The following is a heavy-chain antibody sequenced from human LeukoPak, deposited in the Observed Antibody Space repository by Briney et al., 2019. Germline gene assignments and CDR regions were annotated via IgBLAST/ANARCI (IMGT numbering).Heavy chain of an antibody. CDR2: ISGSGTVT. CDR3: AKTSVGGGRIIGSGYFDN. Sequence: GGSLRPSCAASGFTFSNHAMNWVRQAPGKGLEWVSIISGSGTVTYYADSVKGRFTISRDNSKNTLYVQMNSLRAEDTAVYYCAKTSVGGGRIIGSGYFDNWGQGTLVTVSS. V-gene: IGHV3-23*01. J-gene: IGHJ4*02. CDR1: GFTFSNHA. D-gene: IGHD2-15*01.